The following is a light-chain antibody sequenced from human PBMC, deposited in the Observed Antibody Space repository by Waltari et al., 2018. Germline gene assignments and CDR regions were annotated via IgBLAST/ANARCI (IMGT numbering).Light chain of an antibody. CDR1: QSISRY. CDR3: QKYGSLPAT. Sequence: DIMLTQSPGTLSLSPGERATLSCRASQSISRYLAWYQHKPGQAPRLLIYDASSRDTGIPDRFSGSGSGTDFSLTISRLEPEDFAVYYCQKYGSLPATFGQGTKVEIK. CDR2: DAS. V-gene: IGKV3-20*01. J-gene: IGKJ1*01.